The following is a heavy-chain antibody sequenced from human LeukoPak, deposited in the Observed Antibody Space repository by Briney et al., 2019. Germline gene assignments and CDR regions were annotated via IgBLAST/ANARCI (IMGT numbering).Heavy chain of an antibody. Sequence: PGGSLRLSCAASGFTFSGYSMTWVRQAPGKGLEWVSTIRSNGATAYNADSVKGRFTISRDNSKNTVYLQMNSLRVEDTAIYYCARGQEFDDGVFDSWGQGTLVTVSS. CDR3: ARGQEFDDGVFDS. V-gene: IGHV3-23*01. CDR1: GFTFSGYS. J-gene: IGHJ4*02. CDR2: IRSNGATA. D-gene: IGHD1-1*01.